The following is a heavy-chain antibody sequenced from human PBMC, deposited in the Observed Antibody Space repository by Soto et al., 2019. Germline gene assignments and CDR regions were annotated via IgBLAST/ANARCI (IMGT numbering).Heavy chain of an antibody. CDR3: ARAVYTRYSSSPTLFDP. V-gene: IGHV4-59*01. CDR1: GGSISSYY. D-gene: IGHD6-13*01. CDR2: IYYSGST. Sequence: SETLSLTCTVSGGSISSYYWSWIRQPPGKGLEWIGYIYYSGSTNYNPSLKSRVTISVDTSKNQFSLKLSSVTAADTAVYYCARAVYTRYSSSPTLFDPWGQGTLVTVSS. J-gene: IGHJ5*02.